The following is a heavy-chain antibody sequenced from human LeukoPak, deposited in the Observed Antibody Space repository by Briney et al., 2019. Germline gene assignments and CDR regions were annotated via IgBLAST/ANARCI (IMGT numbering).Heavy chain of an antibody. J-gene: IGHJ5*02. Sequence: ASVKVSCKAPGYTFTGYYMHWVRQAPGQGLEWMGWINPNSGGTNYAQKFQGRVTLTRDTSISTAYMELSRLRSDDTAVYYCAREEDYYDSSGYRNWFDPWGQGTLVTVSS. CDR2: INPNSGGT. D-gene: IGHD3-22*01. CDR1: GYTFTGYY. CDR3: AREEDYYDSSGYRNWFDP. V-gene: IGHV1-2*02.